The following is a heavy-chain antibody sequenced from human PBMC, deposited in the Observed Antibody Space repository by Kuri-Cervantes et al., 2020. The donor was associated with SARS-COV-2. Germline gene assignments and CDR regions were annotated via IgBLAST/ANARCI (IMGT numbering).Heavy chain of an antibody. CDR3: ASQLLEEFDP. CDR2: ISSSSSYI. J-gene: IGHJ5*02. Sequence: GESLKISCTASGFTFNTYNMKWVRQAPGKGLEWVSSISSSSSYIYYADSVKGRFTISRDNSKNTLYLQMNSLRAEDTAVYYCASQLLEEFDPWGQGTLVTVSS. V-gene: IGHV3-21*01. CDR1: GFTFNTYN. D-gene: IGHD2-2*01.